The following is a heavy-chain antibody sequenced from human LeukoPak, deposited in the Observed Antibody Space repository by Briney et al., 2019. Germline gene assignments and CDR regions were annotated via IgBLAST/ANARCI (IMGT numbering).Heavy chain of an antibody. Sequence: GGSLRLSCAASGFTFSNYAMTWVRQAPGKGLDWVSAISGSGGTTYYADSVKGRFTISRDNAYNSLYLQMNSLRAEDTAVYYCATLTVASTFDYWGQGTLVTVSS. D-gene: IGHD6-19*01. CDR3: ATLTVASTFDY. CDR2: ISGSGGTT. CDR1: GFTFSNYA. J-gene: IGHJ4*02. V-gene: IGHV3-23*01.